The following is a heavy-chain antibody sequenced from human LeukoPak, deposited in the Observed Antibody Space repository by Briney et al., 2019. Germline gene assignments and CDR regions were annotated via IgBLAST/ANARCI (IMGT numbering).Heavy chain of an antibody. D-gene: IGHD1-26*01. V-gene: IGHV1-2*02. CDR3: AREGKVGATHYFDY. J-gene: IGHJ4*02. CDR1: GYTFTSYG. Sequence: ASVKVSCKASGYTFTSYGISWVRQAPGQGLEWMGWINPNSGGTNYAQKFQGRVTMTRDTSISTAYMELSRLRSDDTAVYYCAREGKVGATHYFDYWGQGTLVTVSS. CDR2: INPNSGGT.